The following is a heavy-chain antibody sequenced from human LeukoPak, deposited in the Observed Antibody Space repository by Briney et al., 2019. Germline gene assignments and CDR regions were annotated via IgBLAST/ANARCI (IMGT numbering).Heavy chain of an antibody. CDR1: GFTLSTYN. D-gene: IGHD3-16*01. V-gene: IGHV3-21*01. J-gene: IGHJ3*02. CDR2: ITSSST. CDR3: AKVKGEVIGAFDI. Sequence: TGGSLRLSCAAPGFTLSTYNTHWVRQAPGKGLEWVSSITSSSTYYADSVKGRFTISRYNSKNTLYLQMNSLRAEDTAVYYCAKVKGEVIGAFDIWGQGTMVTVSS.